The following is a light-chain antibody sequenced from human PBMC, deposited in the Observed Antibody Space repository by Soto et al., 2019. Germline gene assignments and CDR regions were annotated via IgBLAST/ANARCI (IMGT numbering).Light chain of an antibody. CDR3: HQYNSYLYT. J-gene: IGKJ2*01. CDR1: ESISSW. V-gene: IGKV1-5*03. CDR2: KAS. Sequence: DIQMTQSPSTLSAFVGDRVTITCRASESISSWLAWYQQKPGKAPKLLIYKASILQSGVPSRFSGSGSGTEFTLTISSLQPDDFATYYCHQYNSYLYTFGQGTKLEIK.